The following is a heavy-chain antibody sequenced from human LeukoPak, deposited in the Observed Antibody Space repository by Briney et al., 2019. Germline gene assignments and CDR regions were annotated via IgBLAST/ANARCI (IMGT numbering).Heavy chain of an antibody. CDR3: ASGYCGGACQLGGVDM. V-gene: IGHV4-61*02. Sequence: SQTLSLTCTVAGGSISSGSYYWSWVRQPAGKGLEWIGRIYSRGRTNDNPSLKSRVTISVDTSKNQFSLKLSSVTAADTAVYYCASGYCGGACQLGGVDMWGQGTMVTVSS. J-gene: IGHJ3*02. CDR2: IYSRGRT. CDR1: GGSISSGSYY. D-gene: IGHD2-21*02.